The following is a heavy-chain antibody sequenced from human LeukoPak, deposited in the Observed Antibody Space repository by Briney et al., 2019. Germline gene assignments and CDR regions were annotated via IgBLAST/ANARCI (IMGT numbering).Heavy chain of an antibody. Sequence: GGSLRLSCAASRFTFSYYWMNWVRQAPGKGLEWVANIKQDGSEKYYVDSVKGRFTISRDNAKNSLYLQMNSLRAEDTAVYYCARDRGYCSSTSCYPAYYFDYWGQGTLVTVSS. CDR3: ARDRGYCSSTSCYPAYYFDY. CDR2: IKQDGSEK. CDR1: RFTFSYYW. D-gene: IGHD2-2*01. J-gene: IGHJ4*02. V-gene: IGHV3-7*01.